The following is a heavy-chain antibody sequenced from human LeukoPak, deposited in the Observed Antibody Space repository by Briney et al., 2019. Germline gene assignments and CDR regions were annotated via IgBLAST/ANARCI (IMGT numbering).Heavy chain of an antibody. Sequence: GASVKVSCKASGYTFTGYYMHWVRQAPGQGLEWMGWINPNSGGTNYAQKFQGRVTMTRDTSISTAYMELSRLRSDDTAVYYCASGLVVAGTRGWFDRWGQGTLVTVSS. V-gene: IGHV1-2*02. CDR2: INPNSGGT. CDR3: ASGLVVAGTRGWFDR. J-gene: IGHJ5*02. D-gene: IGHD6-19*01. CDR1: GYTFTGYY.